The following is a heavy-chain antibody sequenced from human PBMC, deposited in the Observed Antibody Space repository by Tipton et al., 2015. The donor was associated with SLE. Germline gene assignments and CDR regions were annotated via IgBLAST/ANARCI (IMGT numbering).Heavy chain of an antibody. CDR2: VYYSGST. V-gene: IGHV4-59*01. CDR1: YGSISGYY. CDR3: ARRHYSGPFDS. J-gene: IGHJ4*02. Sequence: TLSLTCTVSYGSISGYYWTWIRQPPGRGLQWVGSVYYSGSTNYNPSLKSRVTISVDTSKDQFSLRLNSVTAADTAVYYCARRHYSGPFDSWGQGTLVTVSS. D-gene: IGHD5-12*01.